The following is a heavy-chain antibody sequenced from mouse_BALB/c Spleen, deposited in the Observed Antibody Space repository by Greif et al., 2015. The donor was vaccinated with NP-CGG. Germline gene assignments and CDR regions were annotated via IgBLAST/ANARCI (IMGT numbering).Heavy chain of an antibody. CDR2: IYPGDGDT. CDR3: ARSTWGNYGAMDY. V-gene: IGHV1-82*01. D-gene: IGHD2-1*01. Sequence: QVQLKQSGPELVKPGASVKISCKASGYAFSSSWMNWVKQRPGQGLEWIGRIYPGDGDTNYNGKFKGKATLTADKSSSTAYMQLSSLTSVDSAVYFCARSTWGNYGAMDYWGQGTSVTVSS. CDR1: GYAFSSSW. J-gene: IGHJ4*01.